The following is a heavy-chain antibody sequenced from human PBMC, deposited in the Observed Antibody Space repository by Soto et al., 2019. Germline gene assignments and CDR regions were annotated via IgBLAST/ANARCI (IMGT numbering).Heavy chain of an antibody. J-gene: IGHJ6*02. CDR2: IYSSGST. D-gene: IGHD3-10*01. Sequence: SETLSHNFNLSGSTISNIYWSGIRQTPGKGLEWIGYIYSSGSTNYNPSLKSRVTISVDTSKNQFSLKLSSLIAADTAVYYCARHSPPFFYGSGPWDVWGQGTTVTVS. CDR3: ARHSPPFFYGSGPWDV. V-gene: IGHV4-59*08. CDR1: GSTISNIY.